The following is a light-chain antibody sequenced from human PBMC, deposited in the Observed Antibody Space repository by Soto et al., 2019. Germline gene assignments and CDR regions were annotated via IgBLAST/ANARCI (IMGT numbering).Light chain of an antibody. V-gene: IGKV3-20*01. CDR2: GAS. CDR1: QSVSSSY. Sequence: EIVLTQSPGTLSLSPGERATLSCRASQSVSSSYLAWYQQKPGQAPRLLIYGASSRATGIPDRFSGSGSGTDFTLTISRLEPEEFAVYYCEQYGSSPITFGQGTRLMIK. CDR3: EQYGSSPIT. J-gene: IGKJ5*01.